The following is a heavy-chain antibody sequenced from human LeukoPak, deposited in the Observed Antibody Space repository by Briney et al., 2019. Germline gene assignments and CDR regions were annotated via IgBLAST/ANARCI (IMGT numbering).Heavy chain of an antibody. D-gene: IGHD3-22*01. CDR1: GGSISSGGYY. J-gene: IGHJ4*02. Sequence: SETLSLTCTVSGGSISSGGYYWSWIRQHPGKGLEWIGHIYYSGSTYYNPSLKSRVTISVDTSKNQFSLKLSSVTAADTAVYYCARAGLYYYDSSGYSHLPYYFDYWGQGTLVTVSS. V-gene: IGHV4-31*03. CDR2: IYYSGST. CDR3: ARAGLYYYDSSGYSHLPYYFDY.